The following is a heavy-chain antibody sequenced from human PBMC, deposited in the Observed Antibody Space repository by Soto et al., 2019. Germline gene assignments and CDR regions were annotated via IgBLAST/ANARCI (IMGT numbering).Heavy chain of an antibody. CDR3: ARQPPDSGSYWWVGYYGMDV. D-gene: IGHD1-26*01. J-gene: IGHJ6*02. CDR1: GGSISSSSYY. V-gene: IGHV4-39*01. Sequence: SETLSLTCTVSGGSISSSSYYWGWIRQPPGKGLEWIGSIYYSGSTYYNPSLKSRVTISVDTSKNQFSLKLGSVTAADTAVYYCARQPPDSGSYWWVGYYGMDVWGQGTTVTVSS. CDR2: IYYSGST.